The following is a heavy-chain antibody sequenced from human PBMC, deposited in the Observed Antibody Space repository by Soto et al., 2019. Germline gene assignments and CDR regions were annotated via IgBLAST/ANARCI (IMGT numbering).Heavy chain of an antibody. V-gene: IGHV5-10-1*01. CDR1: GYTVTTFW. CDR2: IDPRDSYV. CDR3: ARLFCSTTTCDSWFDH. D-gene: IGHD2-2*01. Sequence: PXESLKISCTGCGYTVTTFWISWVRQMPGKGLEWMGRIDPRDSYVNYSPSFQGHVTISLDKSISTAYLQWGSLKASDTAMYYCARLFCSTTTCDSWFDHWGQGTLVTVSS. J-gene: IGHJ5*02.